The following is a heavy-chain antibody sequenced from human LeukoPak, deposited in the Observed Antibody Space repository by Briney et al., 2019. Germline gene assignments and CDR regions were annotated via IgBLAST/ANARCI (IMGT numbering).Heavy chain of an antibody. D-gene: IGHD6-13*01. CDR1: GFTFSSYA. Sequence: GGSLRLSCAASGFTFSSYAMSWVRQAPGKGLEWVSAISGNGGSTYYADSVKGRFTISRDISKNALYLQMNSLRAEDTAVYYCAKPPPSSYYYYYGMDVWGQGTTVTVSS. J-gene: IGHJ6*02. CDR3: AKPPPSSYYYYYGMDV. V-gene: IGHV3-23*01. CDR2: ISGNGGST.